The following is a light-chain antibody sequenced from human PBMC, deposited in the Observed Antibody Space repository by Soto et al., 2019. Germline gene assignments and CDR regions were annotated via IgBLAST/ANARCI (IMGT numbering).Light chain of an antibody. J-gene: IGLJ1*01. CDR2: LNSDGSH. Sequence: QLVLTQSPSASASLGASVKLTCTLSSGHSSYAIAWHQQQPEKGPRYLMKLNSDGSHSKGDGIPDRFSGSSSGAERYLTIPSLHSGDEADYHGQTWGTGFHNVFGTGPKATAL. CDR3: QTWGTGFHNV. V-gene: IGLV4-69*01. CDR1: SGHSSYA.